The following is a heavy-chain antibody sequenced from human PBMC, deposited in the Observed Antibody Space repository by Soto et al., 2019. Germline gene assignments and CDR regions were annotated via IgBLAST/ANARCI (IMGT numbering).Heavy chain of an antibody. J-gene: IGHJ4*02. Sequence: PSETLSLTCTVSGGSISSSSYYWGWIRQPPGKGLEWIGSIYYSGSTYYNPSLKSRVTISVDTSKNQFSLKLSSVTAADTAVYYCARHSPAICISDHWDQGTLVTVSS. V-gene: IGHV4-39*01. CDR3: ARHSPAICISDH. CDR1: GGSISSSSYY. CDR2: IYYSGST.